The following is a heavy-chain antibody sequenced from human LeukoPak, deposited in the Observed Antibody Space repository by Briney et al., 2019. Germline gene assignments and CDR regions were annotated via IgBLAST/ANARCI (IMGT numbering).Heavy chain of an antibody. CDR3: ARYISGRSGY. Sequence: GGSLRLSCAASGFTFSSYGMHWVRQAPGKGLEWVAVIWYDGSKKYYADSVTGRFTVSRDNSKNTLYLQMNSLRAEDTAVYFCARYISGRSGYWGQGTLVTVSS. V-gene: IGHV3-33*01. CDR1: GFTFSSYG. J-gene: IGHJ4*01. CDR2: IWYDGSKK. D-gene: IGHD1-26*01.